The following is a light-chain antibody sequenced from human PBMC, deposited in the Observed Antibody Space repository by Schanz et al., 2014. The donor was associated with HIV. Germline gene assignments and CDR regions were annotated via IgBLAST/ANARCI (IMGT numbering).Light chain of an antibody. J-gene: IGLJ3*02. CDR2: EDN. CDR3: QSYDANTHCV. Sequence: NFMLTQPHSVSESPGKTVTISCTRSSGSIASNYAQWYQPPPGSAPTTVIYEDNQRPSGVPDRFSGSIDSSFNSASLTISGLKTEDEADYYCQSYDANTHCVFGGGTKLTVL. CDR1: SGSIASNY. V-gene: IGLV6-57*04.